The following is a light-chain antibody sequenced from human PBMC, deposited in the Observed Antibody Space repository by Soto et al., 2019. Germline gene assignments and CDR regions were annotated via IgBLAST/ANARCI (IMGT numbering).Light chain of an antibody. J-gene: IGLJ3*02. V-gene: IGLV2-14*01. Sequence: QSALTQPASVSGSPGQSITISCAGTGGDVGGYNYVCWYQQHPGKAPKLMIYEVIRRPSGISNRFSGSKSGNTASLTISTLQAEDEAEYYCSSYTTSSTVVFGGGTKLTVL. CDR3: SSYTTSSTVV. CDR1: GGDVGGYNY. CDR2: EVI.